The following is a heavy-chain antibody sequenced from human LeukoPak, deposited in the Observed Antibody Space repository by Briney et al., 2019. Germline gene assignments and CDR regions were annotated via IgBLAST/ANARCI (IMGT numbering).Heavy chain of an antibody. CDR2: ISAYNGNT. D-gene: IGHD6-13*01. Sequence: GASVKVSCKASGYTFTSYGISWVRQAPGQGLEWMGWISAYNGNTNYAQKLQGRVTMTTDTSTSTAYMELRSLRSDDTAVYYCARGRSWYSFYNWFDPWGQGTLVTVSS. V-gene: IGHV1-18*01. CDR3: ARGRSWYSFYNWFDP. CDR1: GYTFTSYG. J-gene: IGHJ5*02.